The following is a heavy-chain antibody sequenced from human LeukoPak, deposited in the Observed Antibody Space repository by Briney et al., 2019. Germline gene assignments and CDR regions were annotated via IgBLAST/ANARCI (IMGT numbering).Heavy chain of an antibody. CDR3: ARHKPIYYGSGSYYNDNWFDP. J-gene: IGHJ5*02. D-gene: IGHD3-10*01. V-gene: IGHV4-59*08. Sequence: SETLSLTCTVSGGSISSYYWSWIRQPPGKGLEWIGYIYYSGSTNYNPSLKSRVTISVDTSKDQFSLKLSSVTAADTAVYYCARHKPIYYGSGSYYNDNWFDPWGQGTLVTVSS. CDR1: GGSISSYY. CDR2: IYYSGST.